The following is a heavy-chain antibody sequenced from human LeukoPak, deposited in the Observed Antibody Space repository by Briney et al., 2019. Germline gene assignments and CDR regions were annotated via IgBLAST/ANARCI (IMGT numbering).Heavy chain of an antibody. CDR1: GFIFSSYS. J-gene: IGHJ4*02. CDR3: ARDIGISNSWPYFDF. D-gene: IGHD6-13*01. V-gene: IGHV3-48*04. Sequence: GGSLRLSCVASGFIFSSYSMNWVRQAPGEGLEWISHVSSSSSNIYYADSVRGRFTISRDNAENSLFLQMNSLRAEDTAVYYCARDIGISNSWPYFDFWGQGTLVTVSS. CDR2: VSSSSSNI.